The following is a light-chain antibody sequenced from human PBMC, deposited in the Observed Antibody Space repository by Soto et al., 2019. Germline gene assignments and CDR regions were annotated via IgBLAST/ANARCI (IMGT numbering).Light chain of an antibody. CDR3: CSYAGSYTV. V-gene: IGLV2-11*01. CDR2: DVS. CDR1: SSDVGGYNY. J-gene: IGLJ2*01. Sequence: QSVLTQPRSVSGSPGQSVTISCTGTSSDVGGYNYVSWYQQHPGKAPKLMIYDVSKRPSGVPDRFSGSKSGNTASLTISGLQAEEEADYYCCSYAGSYTVFGGGTQLTVL.